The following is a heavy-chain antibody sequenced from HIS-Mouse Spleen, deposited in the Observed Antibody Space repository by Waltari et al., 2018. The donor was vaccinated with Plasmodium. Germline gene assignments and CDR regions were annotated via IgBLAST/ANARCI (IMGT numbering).Heavy chain of an antibody. Sequence: QVQLVESGGGVVQPGRSLRLSGAASGSTFSVYGMHWVRQAPRKGLEGVAVISYDGSNKYYADSVKGRFTISRDNSKNTLYLQMNSLRAEDTAVYYCAKDRRSSSWYVDYWGQGTLVTVSS. D-gene: IGHD6-13*01. CDR3: AKDRRSSSWYVDY. V-gene: IGHV3-30*18. CDR1: GSTFSVYG. CDR2: ISYDGSNK. J-gene: IGHJ4*02.